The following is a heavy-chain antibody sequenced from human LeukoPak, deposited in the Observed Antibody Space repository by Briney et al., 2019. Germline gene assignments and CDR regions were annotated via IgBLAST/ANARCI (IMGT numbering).Heavy chain of an antibody. Sequence: PGGSLRLSCAASGFTFSDYWMHWVRQAPGKGLEWVSYITSGSTLYYADSVKGRFTISRDNAKNSLYLQMNSLRAEDTAVYYCARLYYYYYYMDVWGKGTTVTVSS. CDR1: GFTFSDYW. J-gene: IGHJ6*03. CDR3: ARLYYYYYYMDV. CDR2: ITSGSTL. V-gene: IGHV3-69-1*01.